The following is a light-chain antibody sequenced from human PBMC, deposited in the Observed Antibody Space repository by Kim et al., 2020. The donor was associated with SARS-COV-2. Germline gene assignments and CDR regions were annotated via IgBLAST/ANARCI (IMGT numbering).Light chain of an antibody. J-gene: IGLJ3*02. Sequence: SSELTQDPAVSVALGQTVRITCQGDSLRSYYASWYQQKPGQAPVLVIYGKNNRPSGIPDRFSGSSSGNTASLTITGAQAEDEAYYYCNSRGSSGNHWVFGGGTKLTVL. CDR1: SLRSYY. CDR2: GKN. V-gene: IGLV3-19*01. CDR3: NSRGSSGNHWV.